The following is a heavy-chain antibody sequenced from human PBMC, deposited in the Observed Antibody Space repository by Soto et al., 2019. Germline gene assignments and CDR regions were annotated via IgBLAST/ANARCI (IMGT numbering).Heavy chain of an antibody. D-gene: IGHD3-10*01. CDR1: AFTSSNAW. V-gene: IGHV3-15*01. CDR3: TNGSGPWACSGMNV. CDR2: IKSKNDGGTT. Sequence: EVQLVESGGGFVKPGGSLRLSCAASAFTSSNAWMTWVRQAPGKGLEWIGRIKSKNDGGTTDYAAPVKGRFVISRDDSKNTLYLQMNSLKTDDTAVYYCTNGSGPWACSGMNVWGQGTTVIVSS. J-gene: IGHJ6*02.